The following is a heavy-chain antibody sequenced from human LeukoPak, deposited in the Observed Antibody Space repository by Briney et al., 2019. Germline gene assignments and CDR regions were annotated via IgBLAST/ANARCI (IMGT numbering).Heavy chain of an antibody. Sequence: ASVKVSCKASGYTFTGYYMHWVRQAPGQGLEWMGWINPNSGGTNYAQKFQGRVTITRDTSISTAYMELSRLRSDDTAVYYCAVGVSTPSPYYFDYWGQGTLVTVSS. CDR2: INPNSGGT. V-gene: IGHV1-2*02. CDR1: GYTFTGYY. D-gene: IGHD2-15*01. J-gene: IGHJ4*02. CDR3: AVGVSTPSPYYFDY.